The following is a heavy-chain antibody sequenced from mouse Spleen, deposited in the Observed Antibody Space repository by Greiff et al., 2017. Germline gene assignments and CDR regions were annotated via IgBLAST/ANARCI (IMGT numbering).Heavy chain of an antibody. J-gene: IGHJ2*01. CDR2: ISDGGSYT. D-gene: IGHD3-3*01. Sequence: EVKLMESGGGLVKPGGSLKLSCAASGFTFSSYAMSWVRQTPEKRLEWVATISDGGSYTYYPDNVKGRFTISRDNAKNNLYLQMSHLKSEDTAMYYCARDLGTGYWGQGTTLTVSS. CDR1: GFTFSSYA. CDR3: ARDLGTGY. V-gene: IGHV5-4*01.